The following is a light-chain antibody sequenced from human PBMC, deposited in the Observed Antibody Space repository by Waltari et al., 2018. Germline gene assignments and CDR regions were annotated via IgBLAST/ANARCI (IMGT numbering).Light chain of an antibody. CDR3: QQADSFPLS. Sequence: DIQMTQSPSSVAASVGDRVIITCRASQTISRWLAWYQQRQGEAPKLLIYATSSLYTGVPSRFSGTGSGTDFTLTINTLQPEDFATYYCQQADSFPLSFGGGTKVEMK. CDR1: QTISRW. V-gene: IGKV1-12*01. CDR2: ATS. J-gene: IGKJ4*01.